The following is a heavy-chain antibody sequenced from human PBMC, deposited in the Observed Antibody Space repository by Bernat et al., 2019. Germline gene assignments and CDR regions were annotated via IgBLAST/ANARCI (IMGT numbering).Heavy chain of an antibody. CDR1: GFTFSAYA. J-gene: IGHJ3*02. Sequence: DVQLLESGGGLVQPGGSLRLSCAASGFTFSAYAMGWVRQAPGKGLEWVSTISGSGGSTYYADSVKGRFTVSRDYSKNTLYLQMNSLRAEDTAVYSCAKDVKYDSSGYYYEGAFEIWGQGTMVTVSS. CDR2: ISGSGGST. V-gene: IGHV3-23*01. D-gene: IGHD3-22*01. CDR3: AKDVKYDSSGYYYEGAFEI.